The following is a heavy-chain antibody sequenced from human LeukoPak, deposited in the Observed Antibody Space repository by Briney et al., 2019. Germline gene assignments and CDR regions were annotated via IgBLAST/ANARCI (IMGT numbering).Heavy chain of an antibody. CDR2: ISSSGSTI. V-gene: IGHV3-11*01. CDR1: GFTFSDYY. CDR3: ARDIVVVPADGNYYYYGMDV. J-gene: IGHJ6*02. D-gene: IGHD2-2*01. Sequence: PGGSLRLSCAASGFTFSDYYMSWIRQAPGKGLEWVSYISSSGSTIYYADSVKGRFTISRDNAKNSLYLQMNSLRAEDTAVYYCARDIVVVPADGNYYYYGMDVWGQGTTVTVSS.